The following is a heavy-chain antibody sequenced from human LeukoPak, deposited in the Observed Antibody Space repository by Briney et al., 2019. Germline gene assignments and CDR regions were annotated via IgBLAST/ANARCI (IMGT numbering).Heavy chain of an antibody. CDR3: AREAYYDCSGSLDY. CDR2: INGRGVST. Sequence: GGSLRLSCAASGFTFSTYAMSWVRQAPGKGLEWVSCINGRGVSTYYADSVKGRFTISRDNSKNTLYLQMSSLRADDMAIYYCAREAYYDCSGSLDYWGQGTLVTVSS. J-gene: IGHJ4*02. CDR1: GFTFSTYA. D-gene: IGHD3-22*01. V-gene: IGHV3-23*01.